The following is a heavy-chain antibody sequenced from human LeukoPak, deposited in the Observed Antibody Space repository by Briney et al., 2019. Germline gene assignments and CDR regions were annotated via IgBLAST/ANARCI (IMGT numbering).Heavy chain of an antibody. Sequence: GGSLTLSCAASGFNFRNYGMHWVRQAPGKGLEWVAYTRDDGSKNWYGDSVKGRFTISRDNSKSTLYLQMNSLRGEDTAVYYCANGDGRGGRCSSGAYWGQGTLVTVSS. CDR2: TRDDGSKN. D-gene: IGHD2-15*01. V-gene: IGHV3-30*02. CDR3: ANGDGRGGRCSSGAY. CDR1: GFNFRNYG. J-gene: IGHJ4*02.